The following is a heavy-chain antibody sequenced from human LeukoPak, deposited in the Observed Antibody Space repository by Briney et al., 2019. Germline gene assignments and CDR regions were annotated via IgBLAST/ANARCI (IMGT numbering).Heavy chain of an antibody. J-gene: IGHJ4*02. Sequence: GGSLRLSCAASGFIFSSSEINWVRQAPGKGLEWVSYISSSGSTIYYVDSVKGRFTVSRDNAKNSLFLQMNSPRAEDTAVYYCVRVKGSYFDYWGQGALVTVSS. D-gene: IGHD2-15*01. V-gene: IGHV3-48*03. CDR3: VRVKGSYFDY. CDR1: GFIFSSSE. CDR2: ISSSGSTI.